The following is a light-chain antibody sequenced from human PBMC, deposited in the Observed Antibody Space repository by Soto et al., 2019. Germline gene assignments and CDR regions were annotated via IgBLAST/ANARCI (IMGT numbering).Light chain of an antibody. CDR2: DAS. CDR3: QQYNNLPPVYT. Sequence: DIQMTQSPFSLSASVGDRVTITCQASQDISNYLNWYQQKPGSAPKLLIYDASNLETGVPSRFSGSGSGANFTFTISSLQPEDIATYYCQQYNNLPPVYTFGQGTKLDIK. CDR1: QDISNY. V-gene: IGKV1-33*01. J-gene: IGKJ2*01.